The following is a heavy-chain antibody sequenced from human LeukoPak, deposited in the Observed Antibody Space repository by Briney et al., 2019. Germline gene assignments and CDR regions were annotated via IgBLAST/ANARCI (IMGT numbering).Heavy chain of an antibody. V-gene: IGHV1-69*05. D-gene: IGHD2-2*01. J-gene: IGHJ3*02. CDR3: ARGRGYCSSTSCYEDAFDI. CDR2: IIPIFGTA. Sequence: SVKVSFKSSGGTFSSYAISSVRQAPGQGLEWMGGIIPIFGTANYAQKFQGRVTITTDESTSTAYMELSSLRSEDTAVYYCARGRGYCSSTSCYEDAFDIWGQGTMVTVSS. CDR1: GGTFSSYA.